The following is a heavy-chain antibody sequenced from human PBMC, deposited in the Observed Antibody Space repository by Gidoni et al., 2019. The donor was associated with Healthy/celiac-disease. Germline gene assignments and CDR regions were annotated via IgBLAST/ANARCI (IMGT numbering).Heavy chain of an antibody. J-gene: IGHJ5*02. D-gene: IGHD3-10*01. Sequence: QVQLVQSGAEVKKPGASVKVSCQASGYTFTGYYMHWVRQAPGQGLEWMGWINPNSGGTNYAQKFQGRVTMTRDTSISTAYMELSRLRSDDTAVYYCARDRRGLWFGELGLFDPWGQGTLVTVSS. V-gene: IGHV1-2*02. CDR1: GYTFTGYY. CDR3: ARDRRGLWFGELGLFDP. CDR2: INPNSGGT.